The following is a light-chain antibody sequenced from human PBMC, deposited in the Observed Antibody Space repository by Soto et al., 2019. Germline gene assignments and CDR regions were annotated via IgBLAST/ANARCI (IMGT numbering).Light chain of an antibody. CDR1: QGISSA. CDR3: QQFNSLPT. Sequence: AIPLTQSPSSLSASVGDRVTITCRSIQGISSALAWYQQKPVKAPKLLIYEASSLESGVPSRFSSSGSGTYFTLTISSLQPEDFATYYCQQFNSLPTFGPGTKVDIK. J-gene: IGKJ3*01. V-gene: IGKV1-13*02. CDR2: EAS.